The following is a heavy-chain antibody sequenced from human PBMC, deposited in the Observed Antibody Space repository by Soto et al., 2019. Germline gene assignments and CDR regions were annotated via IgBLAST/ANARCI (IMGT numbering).Heavy chain of an antibody. V-gene: IGHV3-7*01. D-gene: IGHD6-19*01. J-gene: IGHJ6*02. CDR3: ASFDAVAGIDYYYYYGMDV. Sequence: EVQLVESGGGLVKPGGSLRLSCAASGFTFSSYSMNWVRQAPGKGLEWVANIKQDGSEKYYVDSVKGRFTISRDNAKNSLYLQMNSLRAEDTAVYYCASFDAVAGIDYYYYYGMDVWGQGTTVTVSS. CDR1: GFTFSSYS. CDR2: IKQDGSEK.